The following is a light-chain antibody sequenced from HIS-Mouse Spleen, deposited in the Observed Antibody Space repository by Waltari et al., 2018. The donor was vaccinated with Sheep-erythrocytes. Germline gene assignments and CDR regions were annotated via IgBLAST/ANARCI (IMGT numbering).Light chain of an antibody. V-gene: IGLV2-11*01. Sequence: QSALTQPRSVSGSPGQSVTISCTGTSSDVGGYNYVSWYQQHPGKAPKPMIYDVSKRPSGVRDRFSGSKSGNTASLTISGLQAEDEADYYCCSYAGSYTLVFGGGTKLTVL. CDR3: CSYAGSYTLV. CDR1: SSDVGGYNY. CDR2: DVS. J-gene: IGLJ3*02.